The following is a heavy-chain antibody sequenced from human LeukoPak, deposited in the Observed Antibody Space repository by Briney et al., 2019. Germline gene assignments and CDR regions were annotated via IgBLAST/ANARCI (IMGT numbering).Heavy chain of an antibody. D-gene: IGHD6-13*01. J-gene: IGHJ5*02. CDR2: IVVDSDNT. V-gene: IGHV1-58*01. Sequence: ASVKVSCTASGFTFTSRSAVQWVRQARGQRLEWIGWIVVDSDNTNYAENFQERVTITRDMSASTSYMELSSLRSEDTAVYFCAAPYTSSWFDLWGQGTLVTVSS. CDR3: AAPYTSSWFDL. CDR1: GFTFTSRSA.